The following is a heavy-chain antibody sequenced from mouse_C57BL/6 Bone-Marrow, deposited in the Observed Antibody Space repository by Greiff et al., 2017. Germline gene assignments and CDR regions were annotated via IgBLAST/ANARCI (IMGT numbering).Heavy chain of an antibody. V-gene: IGHV1-54*01. CDR1: GYAFTNYL. CDR3: AREEGDYFDY. J-gene: IGHJ2*01. Sequence: VQLQQSGAERVRPGTSVQVSCKASGYAFTNYLIEWVKQRLGQGLEWIGVINPGSGGTNYNEKFKGKATLTADKSASTAYMQLSSLTSEDSSVYFCAREEGDYFDYWGQGTTLTVSS. CDR2: INPGSGGT.